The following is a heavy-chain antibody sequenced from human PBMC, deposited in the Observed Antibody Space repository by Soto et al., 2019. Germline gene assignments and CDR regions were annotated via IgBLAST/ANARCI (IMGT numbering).Heavy chain of an antibody. V-gene: IGHV4-4*07. CDR1: GGSISTYY. Sequence: LSLTCTVSGGSISTYYWSWIRQPAGKGLEWIGRIDTSGNTNYNPSLKSRVTMSVDTSKKQFSLKLTSVIAADTAVYYCARYSSNWFQTEGMDVWGQGTTVTVSS. CDR3: ARYSSNWFQTEGMDV. CDR2: IDTSGNT. J-gene: IGHJ6*02. D-gene: IGHD6-13*01.